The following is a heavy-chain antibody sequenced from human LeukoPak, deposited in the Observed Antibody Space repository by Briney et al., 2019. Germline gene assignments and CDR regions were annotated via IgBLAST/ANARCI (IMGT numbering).Heavy chain of an antibody. CDR1: GFTLSRYW. CDR2: INSDGSST. Sequence: GGALRLSCAASGFTLSRYWMHWVRQAPGKGLVWVSRINSDGSSTSYADSVKGRFTISRDNAKNTLYLQMISLRDEDTDVYYCASLIAGRYGMDVWGQGTTVTVSS. CDR3: ASLIAGRYGMDV. V-gene: IGHV3-74*01. D-gene: IGHD6-6*01. J-gene: IGHJ6*02.